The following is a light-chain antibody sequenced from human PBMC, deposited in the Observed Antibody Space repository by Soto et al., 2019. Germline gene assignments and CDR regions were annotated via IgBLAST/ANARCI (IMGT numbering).Light chain of an antibody. CDR1: QSISSNY. J-gene: IGKJ1*01. V-gene: IGKV3-20*01. Sequence: EIVLTQSPGTLTRSPGERATLSCRASQSISSNYLAWYQQKPGQAPRLLIYGASSRATGIPDRFSGSGSGTEFTLTISRLEAEDFAVYYCQQYGSSPRTFGQGTKVEFK. CDR2: GAS. CDR3: QQYGSSPRT.